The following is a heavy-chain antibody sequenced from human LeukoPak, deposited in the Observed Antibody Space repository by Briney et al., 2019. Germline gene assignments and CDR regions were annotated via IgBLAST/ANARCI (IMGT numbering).Heavy chain of an antibody. Sequence: SETLSLTCTVSGDSISSSYWSWIRQPPGKRLEWVGYVHYTGKTNYNPSLNNRATISVDMSKNQFSLTLPSVTLADTAVYYCARGYYDRSGSSNPFDSWGQGTLVTVSA. CDR3: ARGYYDRSGSSNPFDS. CDR2: VHYTGKT. D-gene: IGHD3-22*01. V-gene: IGHV4-59*13. J-gene: IGHJ4*02. CDR1: GDSISSSY.